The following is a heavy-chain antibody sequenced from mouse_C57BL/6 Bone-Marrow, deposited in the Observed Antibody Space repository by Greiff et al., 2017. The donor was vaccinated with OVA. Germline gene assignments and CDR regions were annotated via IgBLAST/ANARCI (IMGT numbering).Heavy chain of an antibody. CDR3: ARYDGDYNYDAMDY. D-gene: IGHD2-3*01. CDR1: GFTFSSHG. V-gene: IGHV5-6*01. Sequence: EVQVVESGGDLVKPGGSLKLSCAASGFTFSSHGMSWVRQTPDKRLEWVATISSGGSYTYYPDSVKGRFTITRDNAKNTLYLQMSSLKSEDTAMYYCARYDGDYNYDAMDYWGQGTSVTVSS. J-gene: IGHJ4*01. CDR2: ISSGGSYT.